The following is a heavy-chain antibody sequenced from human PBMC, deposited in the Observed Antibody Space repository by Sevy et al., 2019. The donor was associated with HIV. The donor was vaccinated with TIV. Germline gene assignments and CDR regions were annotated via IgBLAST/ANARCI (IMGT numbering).Heavy chain of an antibody. V-gene: IGHV3-7*01. Sequence: GGSLRLSCAASGFTFNTYWMTWVRQAPGKGLESVANMNPSASEKYYMDSVKGRFTISRDNAKNSLYLQMNSLGVEDTAVYYCATDLNWANYWGQGTLVTVSS. J-gene: IGHJ4*02. CDR1: GFTFNTYW. CDR2: MNPSASEK. CDR3: ATDLNWANY. D-gene: IGHD7-27*01.